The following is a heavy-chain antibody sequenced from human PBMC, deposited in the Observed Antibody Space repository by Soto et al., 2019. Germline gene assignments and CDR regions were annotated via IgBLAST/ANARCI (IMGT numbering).Heavy chain of an antibody. CDR2: ISYDGSNK. J-gene: IGHJ5*02. CDR1: GFTFSSYG. Sequence: GGSLRLSCAASGFTFSSYGMHWVRQAPGKGLEWVAVISYDGSNKYYADSVKGRFTISTDNSKGILPLKMNSLRAEDTAIYHCAKGVIDRGANAWGQGTVVTVSS. CDR3: AKGVIDRGANA. V-gene: IGHV3-30*18. D-gene: IGHD2-8*01.